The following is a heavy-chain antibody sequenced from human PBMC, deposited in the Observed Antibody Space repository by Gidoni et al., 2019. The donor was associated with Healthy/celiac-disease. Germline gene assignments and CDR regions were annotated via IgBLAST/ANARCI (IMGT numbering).Heavy chain of an antibody. CDR2: ISSSGSTI. V-gene: IGHV3-48*03. CDR1: GFTFSSYE. CDR3: ASSLYNWNDLNFDY. Sequence: EVQLVESGGGLVQPGGSLRLSCAASGFTFSSYEMNWVRQAPGKGLEWVSYISSSGSTIYYADSVKGRFTISRDNAKNSLYLQMNSLRAEDTAVYYCASSLYNWNDLNFDYWGQGTLVTVSS. J-gene: IGHJ4*02. D-gene: IGHD1-20*01.